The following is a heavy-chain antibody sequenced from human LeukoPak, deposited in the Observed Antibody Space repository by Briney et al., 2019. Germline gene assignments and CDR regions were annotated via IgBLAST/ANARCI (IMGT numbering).Heavy chain of an antibody. D-gene: IGHD6-13*01. CDR1: GFTFSDYY. CDR2: ISSSGSTI. Sequence: GGSLRLSCAASGFTFSDYYMSWIRQAPGKGLEWVSYISSSGSTIFYADSVKGRFTISRDNAKNSLYLQMNSLRAEDTAVYYCARVIAAAENWFDPWGQGTLVTVYS. J-gene: IGHJ5*02. V-gene: IGHV3-11*01. CDR3: ARVIAAAENWFDP.